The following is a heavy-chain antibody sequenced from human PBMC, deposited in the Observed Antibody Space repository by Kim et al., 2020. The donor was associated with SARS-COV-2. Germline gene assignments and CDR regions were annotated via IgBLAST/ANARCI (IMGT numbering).Heavy chain of an antibody. CDR3: ARGSSTSTNWLDP. J-gene: IGHJ5*02. Sequence: ASVKVSCKASGYSFTSYPMHWVRQAPGQRLEWMGWINAGNGNTKYSQKFQDRVTITWDTSASTGYMELSSLRSEDTAVYYCARGSSTSTNWLDPWGQGTLVTVSS. CDR2: INAGNGNT. CDR1: GYSFTSYP. D-gene: IGHD2-2*01. V-gene: IGHV1-3*01.